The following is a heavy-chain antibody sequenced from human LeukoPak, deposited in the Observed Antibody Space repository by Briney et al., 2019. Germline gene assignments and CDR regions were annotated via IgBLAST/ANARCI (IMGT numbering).Heavy chain of an antibody. D-gene: IGHD3-10*01. CDR2: IRYDGNDK. CDR1: GFTFSYYG. CDR3: AKDLMRDRWFGES. V-gene: IGHV3-30*02. Sequence: PGGTLRLSCAASGFTFSYYGMNWVRQAPGKGLEWVAFIRYDGNDKFYAESVKGRFTISRDTSRNTLYLQMNTLRLEDTAVYYCAKDLMRDRWFGESWGQGTLVTVSS. J-gene: IGHJ5*02.